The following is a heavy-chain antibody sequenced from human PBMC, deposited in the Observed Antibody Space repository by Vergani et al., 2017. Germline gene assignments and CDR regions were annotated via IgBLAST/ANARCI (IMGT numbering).Heavy chain of an antibody. CDR1: GFTFSSYA. CDR3: AKALFGGVIVNSFNY. CDR2: ISGSGGST. J-gene: IGHJ4*02. V-gene: IGHV3-23*01. D-gene: IGHD3-16*02. Sequence: EVQLLESGGGLVQPGGSLRLSCAASGFTFSSYAMSWVRQAPGKGLEWVSAISGSGGSTYYADSVKGQFTISRDNSKNPLYLQMNSLRAEDTAVYYCAKALFGGVIVNSFNYWGQGTLVTVSS.